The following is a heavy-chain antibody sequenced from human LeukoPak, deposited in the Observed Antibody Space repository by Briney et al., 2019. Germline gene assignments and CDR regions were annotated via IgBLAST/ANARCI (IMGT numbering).Heavy chain of an antibody. Sequence: SETLSLTCTVSGGSISSYYWSWIRQPPGKGLEWIGYIYYSGSTNYNPSLKSRVTISVDTSKNQFSLKLSSVTAADTAVYYCARARIAAGAAFDYWAREPWSPSPQ. CDR2: IYYSGST. CDR3: ARARIAAGAAFDY. D-gene: IGHD6-25*01. J-gene: IGHJ4*02. CDR1: GGSISSYY. V-gene: IGHV4-59*01.